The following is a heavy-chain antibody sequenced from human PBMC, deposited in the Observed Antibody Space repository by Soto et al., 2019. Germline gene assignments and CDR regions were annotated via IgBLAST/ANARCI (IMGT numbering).Heavy chain of an antibody. V-gene: IGHV1-18*01. CDR1: GYTFTSYG. CDR2: ISAYNGNT. CDR3: ARGAEYCSGGSCYSVGDYAFDI. D-gene: IGHD2-15*01. Sequence: QVQLVQSGAEVKKPGASVKVSCKASGYTFTSYGISWVRQAPGQGLEWMGWISAYNGNTNYAQKLQGRVTMTTDTSTSTAYMELRSLRSDDTAVYYCARGAEYCSGGSCYSVGDYAFDIWGQGTMVTVSS. J-gene: IGHJ3*02.